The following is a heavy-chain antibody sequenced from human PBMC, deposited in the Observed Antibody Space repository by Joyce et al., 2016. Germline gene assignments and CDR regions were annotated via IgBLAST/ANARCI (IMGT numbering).Heavy chain of an antibody. J-gene: IGHJ4*02. D-gene: IGHD3-16*02. CDR3: ARQFYDSVWGSYRYLDY. Sequence: QVQLVQSGAEVKKPGASVKVSCQASGYTFTSYGISWVRQAPGQGLEWMGWISAYNGNTNSAQNLQGRVTMTTDTSTSTAYMELRSLRSDDTAVYYCARQFYDSVWGSYRYLDYWGQGTLVTVSS. CDR2: ISAYNGNT. CDR1: GYTFTSYG. V-gene: IGHV1-18*01.